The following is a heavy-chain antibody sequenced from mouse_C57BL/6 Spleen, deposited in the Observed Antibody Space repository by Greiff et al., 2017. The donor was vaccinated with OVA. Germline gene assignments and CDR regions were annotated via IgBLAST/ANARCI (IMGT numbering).Heavy chain of an antibody. D-gene: IGHD1-1*01. CDR3: ARDYYGSSLGYFDV. CDR2: ISSGSSTI. J-gene: IGHJ1*03. V-gene: IGHV5-17*01. CDR1: GFTFSDYG. Sequence: EVKLMESGGGLVKPGGSLKLSCAASGFTFSDYGMHWVRQAPEKGLEWVAYISSGSSTIYYADTVKGRFTISRDNAKNTLFLQMTSLRSEDTAMYYCARDYYGSSLGYFDVWGTGTTVTVSS.